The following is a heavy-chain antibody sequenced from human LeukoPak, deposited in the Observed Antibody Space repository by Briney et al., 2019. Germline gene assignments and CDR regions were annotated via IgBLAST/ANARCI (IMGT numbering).Heavy chain of an antibody. CDR3: AKSVAIYFYYGLDV. Sequence: GGSLRLSCAASGFTFSSHWMHWVRQAPGKGLVWVSRINSDGSSISYADSVKGRFTISRDNAKNTLFLQMNSLRVEDTAPYYCAKSVAIYFYYGLDVWGQGTTVTVSS. CDR2: INSDGSSI. J-gene: IGHJ6*02. V-gene: IGHV3-74*01. CDR1: GFTFSSHW. D-gene: IGHD3-3*01.